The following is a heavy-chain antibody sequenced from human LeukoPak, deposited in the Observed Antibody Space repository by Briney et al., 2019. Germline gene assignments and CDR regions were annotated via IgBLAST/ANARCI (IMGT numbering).Heavy chain of an antibody. CDR1: GGSINSYY. J-gene: IGHJ4*02. Sequence: SETLSLTCTVSGGSINSYYWSWIRKPAGKGLEWIGRIYSSGSPNYNPSLKSRVSMSVDTSKNQFSLKVTSVTAADTALYYCARGGKATVVTMWGQGILVTVSS. CDR2: IYSSGSP. D-gene: IGHD4-23*01. V-gene: IGHV4-4*07. CDR3: ARGGKATVVTM.